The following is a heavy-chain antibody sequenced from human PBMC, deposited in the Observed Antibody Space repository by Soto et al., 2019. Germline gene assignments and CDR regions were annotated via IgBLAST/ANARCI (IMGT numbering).Heavy chain of an antibody. J-gene: IGHJ4*02. V-gene: IGHV3-23*01. CDR3: AKDWVSGSSPY. CDR1: GFTFSSHA. Sequence: GGSLRLSCTASGFTFSSHAMSWVRQAPGKQLEWVSAISGSAGLTFYADSVRGRFTISRDNSKNTPYLQMNSLRAEDTAVYYCAKDWVSGSSPYWGQGTLVTVSS. CDR2: ISGSAGLT. D-gene: IGHD2-15*01.